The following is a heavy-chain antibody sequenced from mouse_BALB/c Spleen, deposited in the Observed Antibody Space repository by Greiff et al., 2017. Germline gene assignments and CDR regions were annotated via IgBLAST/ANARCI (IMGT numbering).Heavy chain of an antibody. V-gene: IGHV5-4*02. J-gene: IGHJ3*01. CDR3: ARDKRGSSWFAY. CDR1: GFTFSDYY. Sequence: EVQRVESGGGLVKPGGSLKLSCAASGFTFSDYYMYWVRQTPEKRLEWVATISDGGSYTYYPDSVKGRFTISRDNAKNNLYLQMSSLKSEDTAMYYCARDKRGSSWFAYWGQGTLVTVSA. CDR2: ISDGGSYT. D-gene: IGHD1-1*01.